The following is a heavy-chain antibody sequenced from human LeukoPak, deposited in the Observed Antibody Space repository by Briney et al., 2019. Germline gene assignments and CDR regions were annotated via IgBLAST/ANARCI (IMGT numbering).Heavy chain of an antibody. CDR1: GGSISSGGYY. CDR3: ARTFLQLLGAFDI. Sequence: SETLSLTCTVSGGSISSGGYYWSWIRQHPGKGLEWIGYIYYSGSTYYNPSLKSRVTISVATSKNQFSLKLSSVTAADTAVYYCARTFLQLLGAFDIWGQGTMVTVSS. CDR2: IYYSGST. J-gene: IGHJ3*02. V-gene: IGHV4-31*03. D-gene: IGHD2-2*01.